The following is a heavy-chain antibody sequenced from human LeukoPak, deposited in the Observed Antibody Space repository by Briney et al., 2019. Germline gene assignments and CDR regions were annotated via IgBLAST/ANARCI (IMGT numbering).Heavy chain of an antibody. D-gene: IGHD3-22*01. CDR3: VRHDCSGPQVD. CDR1: GYTFSNYY. CDR2: INPSGGST. V-gene: IGHV1-46*01. Sequence: GASVKVSCKASGYTFSNYYMHWVRQAPGQGLEWMGIINPSGGSTNYAQKFQGRVTMTRDTSTSTVYMDLSSLRSENTVVYYCVRHDCSGPQVDWGQGTLVTVSS. J-gene: IGHJ4*01.